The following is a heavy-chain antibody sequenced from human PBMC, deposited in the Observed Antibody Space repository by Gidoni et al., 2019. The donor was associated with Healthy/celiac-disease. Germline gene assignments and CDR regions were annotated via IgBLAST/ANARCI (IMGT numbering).Heavy chain of an antibody. V-gene: IGHV4-39*01. J-gene: IGHJ4*02. Sequence: QLQLKESGPGLVKHSETLSRNCTASGGSISSSRYYWGWIRQPPGRGLEWIGSTYYSWRASYNPSLKRRVSISVDTSKDQFSLKLSSVTAADTAFYYCASRLSIAVAGYYFDYWGQGPLVTVSS. CDR1: GGSISSSRYY. CDR2: TYYSWRA. D-gene: IGHD6-19*01. CDR3: ASRLSIAVAGYYFDY.